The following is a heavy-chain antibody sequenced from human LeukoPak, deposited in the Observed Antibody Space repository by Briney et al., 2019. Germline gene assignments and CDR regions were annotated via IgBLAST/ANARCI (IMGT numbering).Heavy chain of an antibody. CDR1: GFTFRSHG. CDR2: VWYDGSNE. V-gene: IGHV3-33*06. CDR3: AKDPSSGWYAHYYYGMDV. D-gene: IGHD6-19*01. Sequence: GRSLRLSCAASGFTFRSHGMHWVRQAPGKGLEWVAGVWYDGSNEDYADSVKGRFIISRDNSKNTLYLQMNSLRAEDTAVYYCAKDPSSGWYAHYYYGMDVWGQGTTVTVSS. J-gene: IGHJ6*02.